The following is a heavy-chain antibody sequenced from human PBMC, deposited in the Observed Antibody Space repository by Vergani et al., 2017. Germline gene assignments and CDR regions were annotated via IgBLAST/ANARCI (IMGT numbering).Heavy chain of an antibody. CDR3: AKGKNYDSSGYFDY. D-gene: IGHD3-22*01. J-gene: IGHJ4*02. Sequence: EVQLVESGGGLVQPGRSLRLSCAASGFTFDDYAMHWVRQAPGKGLEWVSGISWNSGSISYADSVKGRFTISRDNAKNSLYLQMNSLRAEDTALYYCAKGKNYDSSGYFDYWGQGTLVTVSS. V-gene: IGHV3-9*01. CDR1: GFTFDDYA. CDR2: ISWNSGSI.